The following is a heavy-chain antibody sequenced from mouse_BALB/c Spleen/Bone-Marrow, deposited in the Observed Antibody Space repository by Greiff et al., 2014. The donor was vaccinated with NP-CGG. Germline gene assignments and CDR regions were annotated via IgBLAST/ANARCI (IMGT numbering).Heavy chain of an antibody. CDR2: IYPGSGST. J-gene: IGHJ2*01. D-gene: IGHD1-1*02. V-gene: IGHV1-77*01. CDR1: GYTFTDYV. Sequence: QVQLQQPGPEPVKPGASVKMSCKASGYTFTDYVISWVKQRTGQGLEWIGEIYPGSGSTYYNEKFKGKATLTADKSSNTVYMQLISLTSEDSAVFFCVTDPYYGRQYYFDYWGQGTTLTVSS. CDR3: VTDPYYGRQYYFDY.